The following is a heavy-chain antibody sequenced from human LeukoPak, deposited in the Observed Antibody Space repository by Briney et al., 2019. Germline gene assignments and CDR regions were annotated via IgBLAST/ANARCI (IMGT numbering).Heavy chain of an antibody. D-gene: IGHD2-15*01. V-gene: IGHV1-18*01. J-gene: IGHJ4*02. CDR1: GYTFTSYG. Sequence: ASVKVSCKASGYTFTSYGISWVRQAPGQGLEWMGWISAYNSNTNYAQKLQGRVNMTTDTSTRTAYMELRSLRSDDTAVYYCARDLPGYCSGGSCYSSDYWGQGTLVTVSS. CDR2: ISAYNSNT. CDR3: ARDLPGYCSGGSCYSSDY.